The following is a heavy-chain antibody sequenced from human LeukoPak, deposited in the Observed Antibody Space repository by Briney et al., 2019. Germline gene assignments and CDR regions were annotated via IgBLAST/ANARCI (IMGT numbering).Heavy chain of an antibody. D-gene: IGHD2-15*01. V-gene: IGHV3-53*01. Sequence: XLXLXXXASXXXVSXNYXSWVRQAPGKGLEWVSVIYSGGSTYYADSVKGRFTISRDNSKNTLYLQMNSLRAEDTAVYYCARDCSGGSCYSEDAFDIWGQGTMVTVSS. CDR2: IYSGGST. J-gene: IGHJ3*02. CDR3: ARDCSGGSCYSEDAFDI. CDR1: XXXVSXNY.